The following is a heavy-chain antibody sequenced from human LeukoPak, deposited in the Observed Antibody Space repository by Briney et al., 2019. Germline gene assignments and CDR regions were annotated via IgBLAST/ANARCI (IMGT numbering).Heavy chain of an antibody. Sequence: GGSLRLSCAASGFTFSSYGMHWVRQAPGKGLEWVAVISYDGSNKYYADSVKGRFTISRDNSKNTLSLQMNSLRAEDTAVYYCAKETFSGYRSDAFNIWGQGTMVTVSS. CDR3: AKETFSGYRSDAFNI. CDR2: ISYDGSNK. V-gene: IGHV3-30*18. CDR1: GFTFSSYG. D-gene: IGHD5-12*01. J-gene: IGHJ3*02.